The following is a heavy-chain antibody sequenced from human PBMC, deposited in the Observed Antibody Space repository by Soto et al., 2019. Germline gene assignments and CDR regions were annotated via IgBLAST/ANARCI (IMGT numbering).Heavy chain of an antibody. Sequence: GGSLRLSCAASGFTFDDYAMHWVRQAPGKGLEWVSGISWNSGSIGYADSVKGRFTISRDNAKNSLYLQMNSLRAEDTALYYCARYRDYYGMDVWGQGTTVTVSS. D-gene: IGHD1-1*01. CDR3: ARYRDYYGMDV. CDR2: ISWNSGSI. CDR1: GFTFDDYA. J-gene: IGHJ6*02. V-gene: IGHV3-9*01.